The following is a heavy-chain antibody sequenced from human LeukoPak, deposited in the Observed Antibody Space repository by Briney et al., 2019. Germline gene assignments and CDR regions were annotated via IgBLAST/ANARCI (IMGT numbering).Heavy chain of an antibody. CDR2: IYPGDSDT. CDR1: GYSFTSYW. CDR3: ARSQALERLLFGAFDI. D-gene: IGHD3-3*01. Sequence: GESLKISCKGSGYSFTSYWIGWVRQMPGKGLEWMGIIYPGDSDTRYSPSFQGQVTISADKSISTAYLQWSSLKASDTAMYFCARSQALERLLFGAFDIWGQGTMVTVSS. V-gene: IGHV5-51*01. J-gene: IGHJ3*02.